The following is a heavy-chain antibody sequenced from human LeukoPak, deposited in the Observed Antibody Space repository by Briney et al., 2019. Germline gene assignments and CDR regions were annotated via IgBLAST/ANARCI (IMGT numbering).Heavy chain of an antibody. CDR3: ARIGPILGAAWVDY. CDR1: GYSISSNHW. V-gene: IGHV4-28*01. Sequence: PSESLSLTCAVSGYSISSNHWWGWIPQPPGKGLEWIGYIFYAGSTYYNPSLKSRVTMSVDTSKNQFSLRLSSVTAVDTAVYYCARIGPILGAAWVDYWGQGTLVSVSS. CDR2: IFYAGST. J-gene: IGHJ4*02. D-gene: IGHD3-3*02.